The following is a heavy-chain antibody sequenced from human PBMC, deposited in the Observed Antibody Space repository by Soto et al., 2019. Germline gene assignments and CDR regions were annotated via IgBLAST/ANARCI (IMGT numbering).Heavy chain of an antibody. J-gene: IGHJ4*02. CDR3: AKRSSWYYFDY. V-gene: IGHV4-59*08. Sequence: LTCTFSGDSISSYYWTWIRQHPGKGLEWIGYIYYSGSTNYNPSLKSRVTITVDTSKNQFSLKLSSVTAAVTVVYDCAKRSSWYYFDYWVKGSLVIGSS. CDR2: IYYSGST. D-gene: IGHD6-13*01. CDR1: GDSISSYY.